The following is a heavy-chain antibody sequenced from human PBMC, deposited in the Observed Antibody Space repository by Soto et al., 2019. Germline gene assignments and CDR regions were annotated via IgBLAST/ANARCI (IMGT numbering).Heavy chain of an antibody. CDR3: ARLGGYYQALDS. J-gene: IGHJ4*02. CDR2: IYHSGST. V-gene: IGHV4-4*02. CDR1: GGSISSSNW. Sequence: TSETLSLTCAVSGGSISSSNWWSWVRQPPGKGLEWIGEIYHSGSTNYNPSLKSRVTISVDKSKNQFSLKLSSVTAADTAMYYCARLGGYYQALDSWGQGTLVTVSS. D-gene: IGHD3-22*01.